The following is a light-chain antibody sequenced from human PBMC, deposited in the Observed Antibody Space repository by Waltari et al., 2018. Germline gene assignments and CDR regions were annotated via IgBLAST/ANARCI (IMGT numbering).Light chain of an antibody. V-gene: IGKV3-11*01. CDR3: QQRSNLLT. Sequence: SGRASRSGNDFVGWYLQKSGQAPRLLIYDASNRAAGIPARFSGSGSGTEFTLTITSLEPEDFVIYYCQQRSNLLTFGGGTKVEIK. CDR2: DAS. J-gene: IGKJ4*01. CDR1: RSGNDF.